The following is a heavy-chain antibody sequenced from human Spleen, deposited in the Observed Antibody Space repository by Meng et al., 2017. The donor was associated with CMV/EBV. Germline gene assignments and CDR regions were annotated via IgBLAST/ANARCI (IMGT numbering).Heavy chain of an antibody. V-gene: IGHV3-48*04. CDR2: ISSSVSTI. J-gene: IGHJ6*02. Sequence: GGSLRLSCAVSGFTFTSYSMNWVRQAPGKGLEWLTYISSSVSTISYADSVKGRFTISRANAKNSLYLQMNSLTAGDTAVYYCARAPKSTGTSLQDYYVMDVWGQGTTVTVSS. CDR3: ARAPKSTGTSLQDYYVMDV. CDR1: GFTFTSYS. D-gene: IGHD1-1*01.